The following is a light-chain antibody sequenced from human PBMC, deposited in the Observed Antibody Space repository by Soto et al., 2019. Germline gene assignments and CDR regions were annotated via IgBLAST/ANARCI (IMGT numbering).Light chain of an antibody. V-gene: IGLV2-8*01. Sequence: QSALTQPPSASGSTGQSVTISCTGTSSDVGGYNYVSWYQQHPGKAPKLMIYDVYKRPSGVPDRFSGSKSGNTASLTVSGLQAEDEADYYCSSYAGTHIVFGTGTKLTVL. J-gene: IGLJ1*01. CDR1: SSDVGGYNY. CDR2: DVY. CDR3: SSYAGTHIV.